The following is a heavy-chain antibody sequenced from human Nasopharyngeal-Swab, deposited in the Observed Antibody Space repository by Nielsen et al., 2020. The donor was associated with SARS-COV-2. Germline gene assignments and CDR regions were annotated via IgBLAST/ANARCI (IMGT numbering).Heavy chain of an antibody. CDR2: ISAYNGNT. CDR3: ASPTYCSSTSCSYGMDV. V-gene: IGHV1-18*01. Sequence: ASVKVSCKASGYTFTSYGISWVRQAPGQGLEWMGWISAYNGNTNYAQKLQGRVTMTTDTSTSTAYMELRSLRSDDTAVYYCASPTYCSSTSCSYGMDVRGQGTTVTVSS. J-gene: IGHJ6*02. D-gene: IGHD2-2*01. CDR1: GYTFTSYG.